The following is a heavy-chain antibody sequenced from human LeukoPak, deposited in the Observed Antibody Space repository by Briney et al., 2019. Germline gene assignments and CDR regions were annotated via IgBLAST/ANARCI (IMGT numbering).Heavy chain of an antibody. CDR2: IHTSGDT. V-gene: IGHV3-23*05. CDR1: GFTFSSSA. CDR3: IVFGDSNH. J-gene: IGHJ5*02. Sequence: GGSLRLSCAASGFTFSSSAMSWVRQAPGKGLEWVSAIHTSGDTCYADSVKGRFTISRDTSKNTLYLQINSLRVEDTAVYYCIVFGDSNHWGQGTLVTVSS. D-gene: IGHD4-17*01.